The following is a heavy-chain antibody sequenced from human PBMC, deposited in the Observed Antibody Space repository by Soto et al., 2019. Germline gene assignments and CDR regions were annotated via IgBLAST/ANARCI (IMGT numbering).Heavy chain of an antibody. J-gene: IGHJ6*03. CDR1: GYTFTSYD. V-gene: IGHV1-8*01. D-gene: IGHD4-4*01. CDR3: AKTTEIRYYYSSCSMDV. CDR2: MNPNSGNT. Sequence: ASVKVSCKASGYTFTSYDINWVRQATGQGLEWLGWMNPNSGNTCYAQKFQGRVTMTRNTSISTAYMELSSLRSEDTAVYYCAKTTEIRYYYSSCSMDVWGTATTLTLSS.